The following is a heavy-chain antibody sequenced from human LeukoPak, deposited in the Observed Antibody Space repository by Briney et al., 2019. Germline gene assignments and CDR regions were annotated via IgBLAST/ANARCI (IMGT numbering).Heavy chain of an antibody. D-gene: IGHD3-22*01. J-gene: IGHJ4*02. Sequence: GGSLRLSCAASGFTFSSYGMHWVRQAPGKELEWVAFIRYDGSNKYYADSVKGRFTISRDNSKNTLYLQMNSLRAEDTAVYYCASEPYYYDSSGYTPGGYWGQGTLVTVSS. CDR3: ASEPYYYDSSGYTPGGY. CDR2: IRYDGSNK. V-gene: IGHV3-30*02. CDR1: GFTFSSYG.